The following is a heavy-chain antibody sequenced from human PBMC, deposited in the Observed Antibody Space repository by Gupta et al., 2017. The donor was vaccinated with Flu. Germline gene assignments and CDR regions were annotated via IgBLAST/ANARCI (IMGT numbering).Heavy chain of an antibody. V-gene: IGHV4-31*03. CDR2: IYSSGST. CDR1: GGSITSGDSY. CDR3: ARGIIAAADDY. D-gene: IGHD6-25*01. J-gene: IGHJ4*02. Sequence: QVHLQESGPGLVKPSPTLSLTCTVSGGSITSGDSYWSWIRQHPGKGLEWIGYIYSSGSTFYNPPLRSRVTISLDTSKNQFSLNLSSMTAADTAVYYCARGIIAAADDYWGQGTLVTVSS.